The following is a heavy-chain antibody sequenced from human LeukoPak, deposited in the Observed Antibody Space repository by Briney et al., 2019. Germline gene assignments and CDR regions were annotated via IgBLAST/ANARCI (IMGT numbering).Heavy chain of an antibody. J-gene: IGHJ3*02. CDR3: ARDYCSSTSCYERDAFDI. Sequence: SETLSLTCAVYGGSFSGYYWSWIRQPAGKGLEWIGRIYTSGSTNYNPSLKSRVTMSVDTSKNQFSLKLSSVTAADTAVYYCARDYCSSTSCYERDAFDIWGQGTMVTVSS. CDR1: GGSFSGYY. V-gene: IGHV4-4*07. CDR2: IYTSGST. D-gene: IGHD2-2*01.